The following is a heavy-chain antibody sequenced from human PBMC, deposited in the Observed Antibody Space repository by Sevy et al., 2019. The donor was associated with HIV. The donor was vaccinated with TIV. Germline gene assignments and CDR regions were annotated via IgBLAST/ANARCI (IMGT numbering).Heavy chain of an antibody. Sequence: GGSLRLSCVAFGFTFSDYGMHWVRQAPGKGLEWVAGIWYDGINKYYADSVKGRFTISRDNSKNTLYLQMNSLRDEETAIYFCARDNLLPTMITMVRRALSYNFDHWGQGTLVTVSS. CDR1: GFTFSDYG. CDR3: ARDNLLPTMITMVRRALSYNFDH. CDR2: IWYDGINK. J-gene: IGHJ4*02. V-gene: IGHV3-33*01. D-gene: IGHD3-10*01.